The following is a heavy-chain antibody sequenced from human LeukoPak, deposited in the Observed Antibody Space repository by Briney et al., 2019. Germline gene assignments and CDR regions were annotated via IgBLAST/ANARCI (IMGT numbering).Heavy chain of an antibody. D-gene: IGHD1-26*01. J-gene: IGHJ4*02. Sequence: GASVKVSCKASGYTFTNYGISWLRQAPGRGLEWMGWISANNDNTDYSQKFQGRLTMTTDTATSTAYMELRCLGSEDTGVFFRGKHHGWEYGIDSWGQGTLVTVSS. CDR3: GKHHGWEYGIDS. CDR1: GYTFTNYG. V-gene: IGHV1-18*01. CDR2: ISANNDNT.